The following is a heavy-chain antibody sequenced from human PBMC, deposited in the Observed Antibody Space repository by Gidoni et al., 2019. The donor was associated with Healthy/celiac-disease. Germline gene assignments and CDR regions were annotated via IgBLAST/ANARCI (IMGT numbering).Heavy chain of an antibody. CDR2: IIPSVGTA. J-gene: IGHJ6*02. Sequence: QVQLVQSGAAAQTPPSSVTVPCTASRGTFSSHPLSWVRQAPGQGLEWMGGIIPSVGTANYAQKFQGRVTITADESTSTAYMELSSLRSEDTAVYYCARRTVQLETYYYYYYGMDVWGQGTTVTVSS. CDR3: ARRTVQLETYYYYYYGMDV. V-gene: IGHV1-69*01. CDR1: RGTFSSHP. D-gene: IGHD1-1*01.